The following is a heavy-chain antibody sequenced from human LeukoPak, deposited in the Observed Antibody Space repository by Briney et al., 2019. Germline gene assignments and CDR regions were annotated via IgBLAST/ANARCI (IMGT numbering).Heavy chain of an antibody. CDR2: INPNNGGT. CDR1: GYTFSDYY. CDR3: ARDPRNKTMVRGTKKGAFDI. J-gene: IGHJ3*02. D-gene: IGHD3-10*01. Sequence: ASVKVSCKASGYTFSDYYVHWVRQAPGQGLEWMGWINPNNGGTDYAQKFQGRVTMTRDTSISTAYMELSSLRSDDTAVYYCARDPRNKTMVRGTKKGAFDIWGQGTMVTVSS. V-gene: IGHV1-2*02.